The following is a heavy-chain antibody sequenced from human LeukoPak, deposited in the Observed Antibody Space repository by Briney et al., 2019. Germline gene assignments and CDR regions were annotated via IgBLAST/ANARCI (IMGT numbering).Heavy chain of an antibody. CDR3: ARSPSP. CDR1: GYSISSGYY. J-gene: IGHJ5*02. Sequence: PSETLSLTCTVSGYSISSGYYWGWIRQPPGKGLEWIGSIYHSGSTNYNPSLKSRVTISVDRSKNQFSLKLSSVTAADTAVYYCARSPSPWGQGTLVTVSS. V-gene: IGHV4-38-2*02. CDR2: IYHSGST.